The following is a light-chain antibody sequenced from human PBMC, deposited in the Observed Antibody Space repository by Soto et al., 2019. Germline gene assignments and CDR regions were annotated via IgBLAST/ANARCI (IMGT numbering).Light chain of an antibody. V-gene: IGKV3-15*01. Sequence: EIVMTQSPATLSVSPGERATLSCRASQSVSSNLAWYQQKPGQAPRLLVYAASTRATGIPARFSGRGSGTEFTLTISSRRSEDFAVYYCQRHKHWPSFGQGTKVEIK. CDR2: AAS. CDR1: QSVSSN. J-gene: IGKJ1*01. CDR3: QRHKHWPS.